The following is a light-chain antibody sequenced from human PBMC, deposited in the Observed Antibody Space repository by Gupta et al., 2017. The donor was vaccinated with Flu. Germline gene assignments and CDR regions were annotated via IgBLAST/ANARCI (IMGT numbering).Light chain of an antibody. CDR2: EVT. J-gene: IGLJ2*01. Sequence: TNNDIGKFNLVSCYQHHPGKPNKLIIYEVTKWPSDIATRFSGSNSGITASLTISVLQAEDEADYYCCSYASDDTVVFGGGTSLTVL. V-gene: IGLV2-23*02. CDR1: NNDIGKFNL. CDR3: CSYASDDTVV.